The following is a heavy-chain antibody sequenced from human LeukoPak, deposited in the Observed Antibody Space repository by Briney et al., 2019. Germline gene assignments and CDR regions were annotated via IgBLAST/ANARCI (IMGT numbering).Heavy chain of an antibody. J-gene: IGHJ6*03. CDR1: GFTFSRYA. D-gene: IGHD3-3*02. Sequence: GSLRLSCAASGFTFSRYAMSWIRQPPGKGLEWIGSIYYSGSTYYNPSLKSRVTISVDTSKNQFSLKLSSVTAADTAVYYCARLASRWTGYYYYMDVWGKGTTVTVSS. CDR3: ARLASRWTGYYYYMDV. V-gene: IGHV4-39*01. CDR2: IYYSGST.